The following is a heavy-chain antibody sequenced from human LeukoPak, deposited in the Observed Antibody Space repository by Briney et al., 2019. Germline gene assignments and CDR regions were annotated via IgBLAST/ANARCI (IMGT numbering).Heavy chain of an antibody. CDR2: ISSDGSNT. CDR1: GFTFNRYW. J-gene: IGHJ4*02. D-gene: IGHD4-17*01. Sequence: GGSLRLSCAASGFTFNRYWMHWVRQAPGKGLVWVSRISSDGSNTNYADSVKGRFTISRDNAENTLYLQMDSLTAEDTAVYFCVSRNYGSSPFDYRGQGTLVTVSS. V-gene: IGHV3-74*01. CDR3: VSRNYGSSPFDY.